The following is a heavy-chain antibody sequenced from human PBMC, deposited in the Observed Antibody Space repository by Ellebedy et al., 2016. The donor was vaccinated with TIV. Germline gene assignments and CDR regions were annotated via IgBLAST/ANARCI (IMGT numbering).Heavy chain of an antibody. D-gene: IGHD1-1*01. CDR1: GGSIRSSGSY. CDR3: ARLEYYYSGVDV. Sequence: MPSETLSLTCTVSGGSIRSSGSYWGWIRQPPGKGLEWIGKIYYTGSTYYNPSLKSRVTLTVDTSKNQFSLKLRSVTAADTAVYYCARLEYYYSGVDVWGQGTTVTVSS. CDR2: IYYTGST. V-gene: IGHV4-39*01. J-gene: IGHJ6*02.